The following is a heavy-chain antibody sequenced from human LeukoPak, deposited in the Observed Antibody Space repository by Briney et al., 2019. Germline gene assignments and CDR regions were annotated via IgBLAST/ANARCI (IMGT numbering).Heavy chain of an antibody. J-gene: IGHJ4*02. Sequence: QPGRSLRLSCAASGFTFSSYGMHWVRQAPGKGLEWVAVIWYDGSNKYYADSVKGRSTISRDNSKNTLYLQMNSLRAEDTAVYYCARDDYGDYVWSQPTFDYWGQGTLVTVSS. CDR1: GFTFSSYG. CDR2: IWYDGSNK. V-gene: IGHV3-33*01. D-gene: IGHD4-17*01. CDR3: ARDDYGDYVWSQPTFDY.